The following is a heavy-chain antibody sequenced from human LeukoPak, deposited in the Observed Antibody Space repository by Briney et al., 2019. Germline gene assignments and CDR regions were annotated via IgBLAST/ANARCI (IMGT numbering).Heavy chain of an antibody. D-gene: IGHD3-3*01. Sequence: SETLSLTCTVSGGSISSYYWSWIRQPPGKGLEWIGYIYYSGSTNYNPSLKSRVTISVDTSKNQFSLKLSSVTAADTAEYYCARAIPTYDFWSGYYTGPDYYGMDVWGQGTTVTVSS. J-gene: IGHJ6*02. CDR3: ARAIPTYDFWSGYYTGPDYYGMDV. V-gene: IGHV4-59*01. CDR1: GGSISSYY. CDR2: IYYSGST.